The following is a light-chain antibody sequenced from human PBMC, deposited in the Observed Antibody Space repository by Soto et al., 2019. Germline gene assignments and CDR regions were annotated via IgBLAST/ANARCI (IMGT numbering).Light chain of an antibody. CDR2: TAS. V-gene: IGKV3-15*01. Sequence: EIVMTQSPATLSVSPGERATLSCRASQSVYSKLAWYQQKPGQTPRLLIYTASTRAAGIPARFSGSRSGTEFTLTISSLQSEDFAVYYCQQYDNWPRTFGQGTQVEIK. CDR1: QSVYSK. J-gene: IGKJ1*01. CDR3: QQYDNWPRT.